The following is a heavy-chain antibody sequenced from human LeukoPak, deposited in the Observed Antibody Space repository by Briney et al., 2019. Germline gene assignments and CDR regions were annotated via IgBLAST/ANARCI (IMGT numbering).Heavy chain of an antibody. CDR2: IIPILGIA. D-gene: IGHD3-10*01. CDR1: GGTFSSYA. J-gene: IGHJ5*02. V-gene: IGHV1-69*04. Sequence: SVKVSCKASGGTFSSYAISWVRQAPGQGLEWMGRIIPILGIANYAQKFQGRVTMTRDTSTSTVYMELSSLRSEDTAVYYCARGIGELGAWFDPWGQGTLVTVSS. CDR3: ARGIGELGAWFDP.